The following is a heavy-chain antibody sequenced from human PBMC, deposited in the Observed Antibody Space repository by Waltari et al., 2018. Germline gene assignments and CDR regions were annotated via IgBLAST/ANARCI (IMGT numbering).Heavy chain of an antibody. J-gene: IGHJ4*02. V-gene: IGHV1-3*03. CDR1: GYTFTSYA. CDR3: ARAVPYYYDSSGYLDY. Sequence: QVQLVQSGAEVKKPGASVKVSCKASGYTFTSYAMHWVRQAPGQRLEWMGWINAGNGNTKYSQEFQGRVTITRDTSASTDYRELSSLISEDMAVYYCARAVPYYYDSSGYLDYWGQGTLVTVSS. CDR2: INAGNGNT. D-gene: IGHD3-22*01.